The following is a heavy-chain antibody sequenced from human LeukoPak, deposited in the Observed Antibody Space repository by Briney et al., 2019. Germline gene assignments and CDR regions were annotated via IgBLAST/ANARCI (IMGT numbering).Heavy chain of an antibody. CDR3: ARDIPYDY. CDR1: GGSISSGGYS. CDR2: IYYSGST. Sequence: SETLSLTCAVSGGSISSGGYSWSWIRQPPGKGLEWIGYIYYSGSTNYNPSLKSRVTISVDTSKNQFSLKLSSVTAADTAVYYCARDIPYDYWGQGTLVTVSS. V-gene: IGHV4-61*08. J-gene: IGHJ4*02.